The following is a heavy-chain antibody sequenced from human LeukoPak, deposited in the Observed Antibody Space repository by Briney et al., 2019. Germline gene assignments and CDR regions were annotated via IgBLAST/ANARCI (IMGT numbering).Heavy chain of an antibody. J-gene: IGHJ3*02. CDR2: IYYSGST. V-gene: IGHV4-59*01. D-gene: IGHD3-3*01. CDR3: AGGTYDFWSGVDAFDI. Sequence: SETLSLTCTVSGGSISSYYWSWIRQPPGKGLEWIGYIYYSGSTNYNPSLKSRVTISVDTSKNQFSLKLSSGTAADTAVYYCAGGTYDFWSGVDAFDIWGQGTMLTVSS. CDR1: GGSISSYY.